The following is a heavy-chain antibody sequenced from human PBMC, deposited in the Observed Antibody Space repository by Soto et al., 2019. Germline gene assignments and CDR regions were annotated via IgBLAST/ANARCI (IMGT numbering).Heavy chain of an antibody. J-gene: IGHJ6*02. CDR2: IKSKTDGGTT. V-gene: IGHV3-15*07. D-gene: IGHD3-3*01. CDR3: TTDPRDFWVYGMDV. Sequence: GSLRLSCAASGFTVSNAWMNWVRQAPGKGLEWVGRIKSKTDGGTTDYAAPVKGRFTISRDDSKNTLYLQMNSLKTEDTAVYYCTTDPRDFWVYGMDVWGQGTTVTVSS. CDR1: GFTVSNAW.